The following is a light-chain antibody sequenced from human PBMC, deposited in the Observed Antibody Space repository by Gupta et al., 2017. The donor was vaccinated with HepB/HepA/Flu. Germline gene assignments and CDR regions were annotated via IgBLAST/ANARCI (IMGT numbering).Light chain of an antibody. CDR3: QQYDNLPMCS. CDR2: DAS. J-gene: IGKJ2*04. Sequence: DIQMTQSPSSLSASVGDRVTITCQASQDISNYLNWYQQKPGKAPKLLIYDASNLETGVPSRFSGSGSGTDFTFTISSLQPEDIATYYCQQYDNLPMCSFGQGTXLEIK. CDR1: QDISNY. V-gene: IGKV1-33*01.